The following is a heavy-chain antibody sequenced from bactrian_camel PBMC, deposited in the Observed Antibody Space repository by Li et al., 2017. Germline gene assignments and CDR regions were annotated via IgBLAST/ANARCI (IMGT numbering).Heavy chain of an antibody. D-gene: IGHD3*01. CDR3: AADRPNGYTRVYDCDGGYLERWSYY. CDR2: INSDGGT. Sequence: QVQLVESGGASVQAGGSLRLSCAASGYTTNLFCMGWFREATGKEREEVAGINSDGGTSYADSVKGRFTISQDNGKNTLTLQMNSLEPNDTAMYYCAADRPNGYTRVYDCDGGYLERWSYYLGQGTQVTVS. V-gene: IGHV3S61*01. CDR1: GYTTNLFC. J-gene: IGHJ4*01.